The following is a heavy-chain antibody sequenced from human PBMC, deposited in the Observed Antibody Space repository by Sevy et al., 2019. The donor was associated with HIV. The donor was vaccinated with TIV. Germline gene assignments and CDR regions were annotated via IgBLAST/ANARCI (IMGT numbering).Heavy chain of an antibody. D-gene: IGHD1-7*01. CDR1: GGSISSGDYY. V-gene: IGHV4-30-4*01. CDR2: IYYSGST. CDR3: ARDPRGYNWNYAGDY. J-gene: IGHJ4*02. Sequence: SETLSLTCTVSGGSISSGDYYWSWIRQPPGKGLEWIGYIYYSGSTYYNPSLKSRVTISVDTSKNQFSLKLSSVTAADTAVYYSARDPRGYNWNYAGDYWGQGTLVTVSS.